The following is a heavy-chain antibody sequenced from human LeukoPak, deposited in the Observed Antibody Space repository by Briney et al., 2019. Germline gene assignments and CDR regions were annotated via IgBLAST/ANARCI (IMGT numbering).Heavy chain of an antibody. CDR2: VYYSGST. J-gene: IGHJ4*02. V-gene: IGHV4-39*07. D-gene: IGHD6-6*01. Sequence: PSETLSLTCTVSGGSISSSSYSWGWIRQPPGKGLEWIGSVYYSGSTYYNPSLKSRVTISVDTSKNQFSLNRISVTAADTAVYYCALNGYSSSMEIFDYWGQGTLVTVSS. CDR1: GGSISSSSYS. CDR3: ALNGYSSSMEIFDY.